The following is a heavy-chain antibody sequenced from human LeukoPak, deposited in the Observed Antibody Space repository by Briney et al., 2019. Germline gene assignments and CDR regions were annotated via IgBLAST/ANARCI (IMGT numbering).Heavy chain of an antibody. CDR3: ARGLIAALSGFDP. CDR1: AYTFTGYY. J-gene: IGHJ5*02. D-gene: IGHD6-6*01. V-gene: IGHV1-2*02. Sequence: GASVKVSCKASAYTFTGYYMHWVRQAPGQGLEWMGWINPNSGGTNYAQKFQGRVTMTRDTSISTAYMELSRLRSDDTAVYYCARGLIAALSGFDPWGQGTLVTVSS. CDR2: INPNSGGT.